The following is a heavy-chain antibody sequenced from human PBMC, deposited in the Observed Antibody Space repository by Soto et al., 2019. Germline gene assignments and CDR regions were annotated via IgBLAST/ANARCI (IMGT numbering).Heavy chain of an antibody. D-gene: IGHD1-26*01. Sequence: SQTLSLTCAISGDSVSSNSAAWNWIRQSPSRGLEWLGRTYYRSKWYNDYAVSVKSRITINPDTSKNQFSLLLNSVTPEDTAVYYCGREERGRYYSLYGIDVWGQGTTVTVSS. J-gene: IGHJ6*02. CDR2: TYYRSKWYN. CDR3: GREERGRYYSLYGIDV. V-gene: IGHV6-1*01. CDR1: GDSVSSNSAA.